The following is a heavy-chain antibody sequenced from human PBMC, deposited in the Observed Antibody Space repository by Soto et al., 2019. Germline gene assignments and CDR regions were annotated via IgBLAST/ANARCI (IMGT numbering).Heavy chain of an antibody. J-gene: IGHJ6*02. Sequence: GGSLRLSCAASGFTFSSYGMHWVRQAPGKGLEWVAVLSYDGSNKYYADSVKGRFTISRDNSKNTLYLQMNSLRAEDTAVYYCARELLGYCSGGSCYSGYYYGMDVWGQGTTVTVSS. CDR2: LSYDGSNK. CDR3: ARELLGYCSGGSCYSGYYYGMDV. D-gene: IGHD2-15*01. CDR1: GFTFSSYG. V-gene: IGHV3-30*03.